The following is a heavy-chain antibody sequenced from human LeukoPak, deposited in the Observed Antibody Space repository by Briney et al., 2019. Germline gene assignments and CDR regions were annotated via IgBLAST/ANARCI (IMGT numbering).Heavy chain of an antibody. V-gene: IGHV4-59*01. D-gene: IGHD2/OR15-2a*01. J-gene: IGHJ3*02. CDR2: IYDSGTT. CDR1: VGSFVNYY. Sequence: SETLSLPCPFSVGSFVNYYWSWIGQPPGKELEWIGYIYDSGTTNYNPSLKSRVTISVDTSKNQFSLKLSSVTAADTAVYYCARDFSAAFDIWGQGTMVTVSS. CDR3: ARDFSAAFDI.